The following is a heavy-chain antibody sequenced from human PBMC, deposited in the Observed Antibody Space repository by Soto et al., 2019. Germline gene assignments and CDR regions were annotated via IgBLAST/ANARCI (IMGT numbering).Heavy chain of an antibody. CDR3: ARATMVRGVWGYFDY. D-gene: IGHD3-10*01. V-gene: IGHV1-69*01. CDR1: GGTFSSYA. Sequence: QVQLVQSGAEVSKPGSSVKVSCKASGGTFSSYAISWVRQAPGQGLEWMGGIIPIFGTANYAQKFQGRVTITADESRSTAYMELSSLRSEDTAVYYCARATMVRGVWGYFDYWGQGTLVTVSS. CDR2: IIPIFGTA. J-gene: IGHJ4*02.